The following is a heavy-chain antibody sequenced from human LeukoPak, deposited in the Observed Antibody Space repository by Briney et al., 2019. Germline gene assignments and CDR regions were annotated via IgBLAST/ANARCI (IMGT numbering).Heavy chain of an antibody. V-gene: IGHV4-59*08. CDR1: GGSISSYY. D-gene: IGHD1-1*01. J-gene: IGHJ4*02. CDR2: IYYSGST. CDR3: ARVRTGTRGIDY. Sequence: SETLSLTCTVSGGSISSYYWSWIRQPPGKGLEWIGYIYYSGSTNYNPSLKSRVTISVDTSKNQFSLKLSSVTAADTAVYYCARVRTGTRGIDYWGQGTPVTVSS.